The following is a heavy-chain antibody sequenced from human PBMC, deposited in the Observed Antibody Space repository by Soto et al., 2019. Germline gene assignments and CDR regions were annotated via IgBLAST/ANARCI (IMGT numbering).Heavy chain of an antibody. V-gene: IGHV5-10-1*01. CDR3: ARRYCSSATCPRNYYGMDV. J-gene: IGHJ6*02. Sequence: GESLQISCKGSGYSFTNYWISWVRQMPGKGLEWMGRIDPIDSHTTYSPSFQGHVTISTDKSINTAYLQWSSLKASDTAMYYCARRYCSSATCPRNYYGMDVWGQGTTVTVSS. CDR2: IDPIDSHT. CDR1: GYSFTNYW. D-gene: IGHD2-2*01.